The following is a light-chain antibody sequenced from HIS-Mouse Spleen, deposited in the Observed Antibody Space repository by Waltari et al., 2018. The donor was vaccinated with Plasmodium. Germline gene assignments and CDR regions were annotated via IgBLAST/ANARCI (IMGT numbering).Light chain of an antibody. Sequence: DIQMTQSPSSLSASVGDRVTITCRASQSISSYLNWYQQKPGKAPKLLIYAASSLQSGVPSRFSGSGSGTDFILTISSLQPEDFATYNCQQSYSTWTFGQGTKVEIK. V-gene: IGKV1-39*01. CDR3: QQSYSTWT. CDR2: AAS. CDR1: QSISSY. J-gene: IGKJ1*01.